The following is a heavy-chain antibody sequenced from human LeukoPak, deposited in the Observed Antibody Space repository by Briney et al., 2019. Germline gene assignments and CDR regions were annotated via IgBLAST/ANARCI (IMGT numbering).Heavy chain of an antibody. D-gene: IGHD6-13*01. CDR3: ATSYSG. CDR1: GFTFSSYE. Sequence: GGSLRLSCTASGFTFSSYEMNWVRQAPGKGLEWVSYISISGSTIYYADSVRGRFTISRDNAKNSLYLQMNRLRAEDTAVYYCATSYSGWGQGTLVTVSS. J-gene: IGHJ4*02. V-gene: IGHV3-48*03. CDR2: ISISGSTI.